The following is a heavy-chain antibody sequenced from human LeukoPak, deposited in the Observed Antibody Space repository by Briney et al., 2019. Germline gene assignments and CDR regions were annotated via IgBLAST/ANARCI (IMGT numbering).Heavy chain of an antibody. CDR2: ISAYNGNT. J-gene: IGHJ4*02. CDR3: ARSPSYGGNSFFDY. CDR1: GYTFTSYG. D-gene: IGHD4-23*01. V-gene: IGHV1-18*01. Sequence: GASVKVSCKASGYTFTSYGISWVRQAPGQGLEWMGWISAYNGNTNYAQKLQGRVTITADESTSTAYMELSSLRSEDTAVYYCARSPSYGGNSFFDYWGQGTLVTVSS.